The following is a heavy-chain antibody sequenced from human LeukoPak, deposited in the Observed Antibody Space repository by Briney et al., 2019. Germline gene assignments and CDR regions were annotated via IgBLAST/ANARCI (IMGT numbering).Heavy chain of an antibody. D-gene: IGHD3-10*01. Sequence: ASVKVSCKASGYTLTSYNIHWVRQAPGQGLEWMGIINPSGGSTSYAQRFQGRLTVSRDTSTSTVYMELSSLTSEDTAAYYCARGASGGTGDWFDLWGQGTLVTVSS. CDR1: GYTLTSYN. J-gene: IGHJ5*02. V-gene: IGHV1-46*01. CDR2: INPSGGST. CDR3: ARGASGGTGDWFDL.